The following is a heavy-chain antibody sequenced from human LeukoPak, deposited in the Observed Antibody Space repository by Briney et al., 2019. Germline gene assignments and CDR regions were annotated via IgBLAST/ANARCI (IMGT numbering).Heavy chain of an antibody. Sequence: PGGSLRLSCAAYGFTFSIYEMNWVRQAPGKGLEWIGGIHYNGNTYYYPSLKSRVTISVDTSKNQFSLRLSSVTAADTAVYYCARDVRDSSGFYLRAFDYWGQGTLVTVSS. J-gene: IGHJ4*02. CDR2: IHYNGNT. CDR1: GFTFSIYE. V-gene: IGHV4-34*01. D-gene: IGHD3-22*01. CDR3: ARDVRDSSGFYLRAFDY.